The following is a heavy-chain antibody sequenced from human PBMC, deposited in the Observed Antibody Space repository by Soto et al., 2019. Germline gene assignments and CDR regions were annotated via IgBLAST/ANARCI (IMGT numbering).Heavy chain of an antibody. CDR2: INPNSGGT. Sequence: ASVKVSCKASGYTFTGYYMHWVRQAPGQGXEWMGWINPNSGGTNYAQKFQGRVTMTRDTSISTAYMELSRLRSDDTAVYYCAREDARYCSGGSCSRGYYYYGMDVWGQGTTVTVSS. V-gene: IGHV1-2*02. CDR1: GYTFTGYY. J-gene: IGHJ6*02. D-gene: IGHD2-15*01. CDR3: AREDARYCSGGSCSRGYYYYGMDV.